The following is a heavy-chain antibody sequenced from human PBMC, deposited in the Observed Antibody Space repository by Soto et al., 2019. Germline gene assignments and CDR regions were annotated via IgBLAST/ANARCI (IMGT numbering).Heavy chain of an antibody. V-gene: IGHV4-59*01. J-gene: IGHJ2*01. Sequence: QVQLQESGPGLVKPSETLSLTCTVSGGSISSYYWSWIRQPPGKGLEWIGYIYYSGSTNYNPYLKSRVTISVDTSKNQFSLKLSSVTAADTAVYYCARDSLVPRYWYFDLWGRGTLVTVSS. CDR3: ARDSLVPRYWYFDL. CDR1: GGSISSYY. D-gene: IGHD2-8*02. CDR2: IYYSGST.